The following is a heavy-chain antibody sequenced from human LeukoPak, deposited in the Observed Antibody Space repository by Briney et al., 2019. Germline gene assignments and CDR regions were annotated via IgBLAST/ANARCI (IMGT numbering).Heavy chain of an antibody. CDR3: ARTPAAIGNHYFDY. CDR1: GYTFTSYG. CDR2: IIPIFGTA. V-gene: IGHV1-69*13. J-gene: IGHJ4*02. D-gene: IGHD2-2*02. Sequence: SVRVSCKDSGYTFTSYGITWVRQAPGQGLEWMGGIIPIFGTANYAQKFQGRVTITADESTSTAYMELSSLRSEDTAVYYCARTPAAIGNHYFDYWGQGTLVTVSS.